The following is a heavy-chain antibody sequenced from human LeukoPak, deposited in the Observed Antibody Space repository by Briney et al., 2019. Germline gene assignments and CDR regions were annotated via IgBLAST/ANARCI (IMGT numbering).Heavy chain of an antibody. CDR3: ARAPITSPFYFDS. V-gene: IGHV3-20*04. Sequence: GGSLRLSCPASEFALDEHGISWVRQVPGKGLEWVSGINWSGGSTGYADPLRGRFTISRDNAKNSLYLQMDSLRAEDTALYYCARAPITSPFYFDSWGQGTLVTVSS. D-gene: IGHD2-2*01. CDR2: INWSGGST. J-gene: IGHJ4*02. CDR1: EFALDEHG.